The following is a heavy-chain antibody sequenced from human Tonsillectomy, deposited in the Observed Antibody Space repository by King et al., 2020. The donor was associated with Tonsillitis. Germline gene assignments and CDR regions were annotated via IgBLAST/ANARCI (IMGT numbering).Heavy chain of an antibody. D-gene: IGHD2-2*01. Sequence: VQLVESGAEVKNPGASVKISCKASRDTFIAYYIHWLRQAPGQGLEWMGWINLNSGGTNSAQKFRGRIIMTRDTSVTTAYMDLNRLRSDDTAVYYCARDMPVADNCCGIDVGGEGTTVTVSS. CDR1: RDTFIAYY. CDR3: ARDMPVADNCCGIDV. J-gene: IGHJ6*04. CDR2: INLNSGGT. V-gene: IGHV1-2*02.